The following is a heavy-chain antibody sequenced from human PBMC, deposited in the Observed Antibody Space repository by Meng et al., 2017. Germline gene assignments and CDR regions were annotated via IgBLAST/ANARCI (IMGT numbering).Heavy chain of an antibody. CDR1: GFTFNNYW. V-gene: IGHV3-74*01. Sequence: EVQLGGSGGGLVQPGGSLGLSCAASGFTFNNYWMHWVRQVPGKGLVWVSRISGDGSITNYADSVKGRFTISRDNAKNTLYLQMNSLRPEDTAVYYCLDEAPRSDYWGQGSLVTVSS. CDR2: ISGDGSIT. CDR3: LDEAPRSDY. J-gene: IGHJ4*02. D-gene: IGHD1-1*01.